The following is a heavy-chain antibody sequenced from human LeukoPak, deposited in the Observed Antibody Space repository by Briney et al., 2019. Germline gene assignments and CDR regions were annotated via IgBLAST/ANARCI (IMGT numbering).Heavy chain of an antibody. J-gene: IGHJ4*02. CDR1: GFTFSSYG. CDR2: ISGSGGST. V-gene: IGHV3-23*01. Sequence: GGSLRLSCAASGFTFSSYGMSWVRQAPEKGLEWVSAISGSGGSTYFGHSVKGRFTISRDNSKNTMYLQMSSLRAEDTALYYCVKGSNGGGWTHISRLHFDYWGQGILVTVSS. CDR3: VKGSNGGGWTHISRLHFDY. D-gene: IGHD3/OR15-3a*01.